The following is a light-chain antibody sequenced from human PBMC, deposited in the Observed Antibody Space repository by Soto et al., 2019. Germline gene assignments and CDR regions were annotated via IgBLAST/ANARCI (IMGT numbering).Light chain of an antibody. J-gene: IGLJ1*01. CDR1: NSNIGTGYD. V-gene: IGLV1-40*01. CDR3: QSYDNSLSGFYV. CDR2: GNT. Sequence: QSVLTQPPSVSGAPGQRVTISCTGSNSNIGTGYDVHWYQQFQGAAPKLLIYGNTKRPSGVPDRFSGSKSGTSASLAITGLQAEDEADYCCQSYDNSLSGFYVFGTGTKLTVL.